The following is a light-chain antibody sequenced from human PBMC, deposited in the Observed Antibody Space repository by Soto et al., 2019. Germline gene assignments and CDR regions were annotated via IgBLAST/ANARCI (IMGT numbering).Light chain of an antibody. V-gene: IGKV1-27*01. Sequence: DIPMTQSPSSLSASVGDRVTITCRASQDISNYLAWYQQKPGKVPKVLIYAASTLQSEVPSRFSGSGSGTDFTLTISSLQPEDVATYYCQKYNIAPWTFGQGTKVEI. CDR1: QDISNY. CDR2: AAS. J-gene: IGKJ1*01. CDR3: QKYNIAPWT.